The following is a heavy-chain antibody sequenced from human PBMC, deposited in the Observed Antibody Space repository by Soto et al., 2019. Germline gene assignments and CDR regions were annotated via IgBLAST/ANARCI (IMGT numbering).Heavy chain of an antibody. CDR1: GGSFSGHY. CDR2: INHRGST. J-gene: IGHJ4*02. Sequence: SETLSLTCAVYGGSFSGHYWSWIRQPPGKGLEWIGEINHRGSTKYNPSLKSRVTISVGTSKNQFFLKVDSVSAADTAVYYCARGPASTSDDYWGQGTLVTVSS. CDR3: ARGPASTSDDY. V-gene: IGHV4-34*01. D-gene: IGHD2-2*01.